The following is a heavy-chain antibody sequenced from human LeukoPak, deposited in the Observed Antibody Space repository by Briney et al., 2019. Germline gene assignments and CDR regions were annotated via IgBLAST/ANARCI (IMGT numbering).Heavy chain of an antibody. CDR1: GFTFSSYA. J-gene: IGHJ5*02. D-gene: IGHD2-2*01. Sequence: PGGSLRLSCAASGFTFSSYAMSWVRQAPGKGLEWVSAISGSGGSTYYADSVKGRFTISRDNSKNTLYLQMNSLRAEDTAVYYCAKDRDIVVVLGNWFDPWGQGTPVTVSS. CDR2: ISGSGGST. V-gene: IGHV3-23*01. CDR3: AKDRDIVVVLGNWFDP.